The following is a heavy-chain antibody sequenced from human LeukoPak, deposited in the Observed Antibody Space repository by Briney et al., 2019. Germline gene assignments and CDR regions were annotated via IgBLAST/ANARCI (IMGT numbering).Heavy chain of an antibody. V-gene: IGHV1-18*01. Sequence: ASVKVSCKASGYTFTSYGISWVRQAPGQGLEWMGWISAYNGNTNYAQKLQGRVTMTTDISTSTAYMELRSLRSDDTAVYYCARDRTRNYDFWSGPQPDWFDPWGQGTLVTVSS. CDR3: ARDRTRNYDFWSGPQPDWFDP. J-gene: IGHJ5*02. CDR1: GYTFTSYG. D-gene: IGHD3-3*01. CDR2: ISAYNGNT.